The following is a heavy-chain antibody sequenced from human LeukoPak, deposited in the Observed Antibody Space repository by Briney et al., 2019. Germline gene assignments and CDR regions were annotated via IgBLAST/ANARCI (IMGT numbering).Heavy chain of an antibody. J-gene: IGHJ4*02. CDR2: INSDGSST. CDR1: GFTLSSYW. V-gene: IGHV3-74*01. CDR3: ARDTVGATNGFDY. D-gene: IGHD1-26*01. Sequence: GGSLRLSCAASGFTLSSYWMHWVRQAPGKGLVWVSRINSDGSSTTYADSVKGRFTISRDNAKNSLYLQMNSMRAEDTALYYCARDTVGATNGFDYWGQGTLVTVSS.